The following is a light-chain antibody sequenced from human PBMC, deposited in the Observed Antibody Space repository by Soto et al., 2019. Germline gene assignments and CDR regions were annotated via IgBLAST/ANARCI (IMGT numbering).Light chain of an antibody. CDR2: GAS. J-gene: IGKJ5*01. CDR3: KQYGSSPWT. Sequence: EIVLTQSPGTLSLSPGERATLSCRASQSVSSSYLAWYQQKPGQAPRLLIYGASSRATGIPDRFRGSGSGTDFTLTIRRLEPEDFAVYYCKQYGSSPWTFGQGTRLEIK. V-gene: IGKV3-20*01. CDR1: QSVSSSY.